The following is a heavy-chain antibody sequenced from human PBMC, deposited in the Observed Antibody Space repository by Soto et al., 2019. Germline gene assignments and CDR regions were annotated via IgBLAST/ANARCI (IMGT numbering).Heavy chain of an antibody. J-gene: IGHJ4*02. CDR2: IYYSGST. V-gene: IGHV4-31*03. D-gene: IGHD4-17*01. Sequence: QLQLQESGPGLVKPSQTLSLTCTVSGGSISSGGYYWSWIRQHPGKGLEWIGYIYYSGSTYYKPSLKSRVTISVDTSKNQFSLKLSSVTAADTVVYYCARVWRGDYVDYWGQGTLVTVSS. CDR3: ARVWRGDYVDY. CDR1: GGSISSGGYY.